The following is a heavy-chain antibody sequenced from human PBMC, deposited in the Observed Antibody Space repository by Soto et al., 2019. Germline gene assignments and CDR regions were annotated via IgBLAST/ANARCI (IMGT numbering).Heavy chain of an antibody. V-gene: IGHV1-69*13. Sequence: SVKVSCKASGYTFSSYSINWVRQAPGQGLEWMGGIIPMFGTANYAQKFKGRVTITAGESTSTVYMELSSLRSEDTAVYYCARGGPAHYYGSSGYYSPLVYWGQGTLVTISS. CDR1: GYTFSSYS. D-gene: IGHD3-22*01. CDR3: ARGGPAHYYGSSGYYSPLVY. J-gene: IGHJ4*02. CDR2: IIPMFGTA.